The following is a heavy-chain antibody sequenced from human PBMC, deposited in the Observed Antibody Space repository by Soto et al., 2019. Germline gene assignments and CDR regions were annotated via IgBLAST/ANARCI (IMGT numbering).Heavy chain of an antibody. J-gene: IGHJ5*02. Sequence: GGSLRLSCAASGFTFSSYSMNWVRQAPGKGLEWVSSISSSSSYIYYADSVKGRFTISRDNAKNSLYLQMNSLRAEDTAVYYCARMANSGSYSDWFDPWGQGTLVTVSS. CDR2: ISSSSSYI. D-gene: IGHD1-26*01. CDR1: GFTFSSYS. CDR3: ARMANSGSYSDWFDP. V-gene: IGHV3-21*01.